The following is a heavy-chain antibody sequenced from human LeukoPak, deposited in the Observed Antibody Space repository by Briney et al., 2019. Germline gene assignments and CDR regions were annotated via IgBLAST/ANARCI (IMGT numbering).Heavy chain of an antibody. Sequence: GGSLRLSCTASGFTFGDYAMSWVRQAPGKGLEWVGFIRSKAYGGTTEYAASVKGRFTISRDDSKNTLYLQMNSLRAEDTAVYYCAKVRGDIVVVPAAIGYFDYWGQGTLVTVSS. CDR1: GFTFGDYA. V-gene: IGHV3-49*04. CDR2: IRSKAYGGTT. D-gene: IGHD2-2*02. CDR3: AKVRGDIVVVPAAIGYFDY. J-gene: IGHJ4*02.